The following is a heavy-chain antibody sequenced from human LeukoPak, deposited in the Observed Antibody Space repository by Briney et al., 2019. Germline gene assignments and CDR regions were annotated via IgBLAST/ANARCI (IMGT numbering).Heavy chain of an antibody. V-gene: IGHV3-21*04. Sequence: GGSLRLSCAASGSTFSSYSMNWVRQAPGKGLEWVSSISSSSDHIAYADSVKGRFTISRDNAKNALYLQVNSLRAEDTAVYYCARERLELPYYYYYGMDVWGQGTTVTVSS. CDR1: GSTFSSYS. CDR3: ARERLELPYYYYYGMDV. J-gene: IGHJ6*02. CDR2: ISSSSDHI. D-gene: IGHD1-7*01.